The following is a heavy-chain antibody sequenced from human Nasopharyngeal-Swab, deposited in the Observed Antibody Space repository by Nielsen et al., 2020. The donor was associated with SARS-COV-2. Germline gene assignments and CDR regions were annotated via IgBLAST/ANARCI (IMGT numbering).Heavy chain of an antibody. J-gene: IGHJ3*02. Sequence: NVSCKGSGYRFISNWIGWVRQMAGRGLERMGSIYPGDSDTRYRPSFQGQVTISADKSINTAYLQWSTLKASDTAMYYCARTAIEGGYYRGDAFDIWGQGTMFTVSS. V-gene: IGHV5-51*01. CDR2: IYPGDSDT. CDR3: ARTAIEGGYYRGDAFDI. CDR1: GYRFISNW. D-gene: IGHD3-22*01.